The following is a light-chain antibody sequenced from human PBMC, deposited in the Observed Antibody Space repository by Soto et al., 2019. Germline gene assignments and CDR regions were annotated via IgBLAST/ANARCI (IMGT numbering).Light chain of an antibody. CDR1: QSFRTSH. CDR2: GAX. Sequence: ETVLTQSPGTLYFSPGERATISXRARQSFRTSHVAWYQERLGLPTRLXXXGAXNRATGIPDRFSGSGSGADFTLTISRLEPEDFAVYFCQQYGNSPPVTFGQGTRLEIK. J-gene: IGKJ5*01. CDR3: QQYGNSPPVT. V-gene: IGKV3-20*01.